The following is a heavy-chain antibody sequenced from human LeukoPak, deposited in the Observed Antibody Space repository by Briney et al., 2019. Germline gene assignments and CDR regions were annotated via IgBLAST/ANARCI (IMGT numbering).Heavy chain of an antibody. Sequence: ASVKVSCKASGYTFINDYTHWVRQAPGQGLEWMGRINPGGDSVNYAQKFQDRVTMTRDTFTDTVYLELSSLRSEDTAVYYCASFPPDSAAAAYFDYWGQGTLVTVSS. CDR3: ASFPPDSAAAAYFDY. CDR1: GYTFINDY. D-gene: IGHD6-25*01. V-gene: IGHV1-46*01. J-gene: IGHJ4*02. CDR2: INPGGDSV.